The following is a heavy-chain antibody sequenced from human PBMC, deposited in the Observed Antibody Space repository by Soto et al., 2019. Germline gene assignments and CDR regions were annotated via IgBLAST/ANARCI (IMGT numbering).Heavy chain of an antibody. V-gene: IGHV3-21*06. Sequence: GALRLSCAASGFTFSSYSMNWVRQAPGKGLEWVSFISSSSSYIYYADSVKGRFTISTDNSKNSLYLLMNSLIAEDTAVYYCARDLRYLSGSYYKDDFDIWGQGTMVTVSS. CDR1: GFTFSSYS. CDR2: ISSSSSYI. D-gene: IGHD3-10*01. J-gene: IGHJ3*02. CDR3: ARDLRYLSGSYYKDDFDI.